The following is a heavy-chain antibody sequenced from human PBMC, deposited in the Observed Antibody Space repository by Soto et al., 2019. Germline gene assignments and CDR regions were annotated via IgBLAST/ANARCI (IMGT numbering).Heavy chain of an antibody. D-gene: IGHD1-26*01. V-gene: IGHV1-2*02. Sequence: ASVKVSCKASGYTFTGYYMHWVRQAPGQGLEWMGWINPNSGGTNYAQKFQGRVTMTRDTSISTAYMELSRLRSDDTAVYYCARGRSGSTTYYYYGMDVWGQGTTVTVSS. CDR1: GYTFTGYY. J-gene: IGHJ6*02. CDR3: ARGRSGSTTYYYYGMDV. CDR2: INPNSGGT.